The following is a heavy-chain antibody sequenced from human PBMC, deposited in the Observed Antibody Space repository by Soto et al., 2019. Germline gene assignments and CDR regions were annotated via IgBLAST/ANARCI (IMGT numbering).Heavy chain of an antibody. Sequence: EVQLVESGGGSVQPGGSLTVSCAASGFTFSSYWVHWVRQVPGKGLVWVSRINTDGSSTNYADSVKGRFAISRDNAKNTVYLQMNRLRAEATAVYYCARGGLGSFLLDYWGQGTLVTVSS. D-gene: IGHD3-10*01. CDR3: ARGGLGSFLLDY. J-gene: IGHJ4*02. CDR2: INTDGSST. CDR1: GFTFSSYW. V-gene: IGHV3-74*01.